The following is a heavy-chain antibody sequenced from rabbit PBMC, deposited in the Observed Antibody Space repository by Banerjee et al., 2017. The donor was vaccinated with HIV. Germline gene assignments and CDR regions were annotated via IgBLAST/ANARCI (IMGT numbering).Heavy chain of an antibody. Sequence: QLVESGGGLVQPGGSLKVSCKASGFDFSTYYMSWVRQAPGKGLEWIGYIDPVFAGTYYASWVNGRFTISSHNAQNTLYLQLNSLTAADTATYFCARWHPSYYFNLWGPGTLVTVS. CDR3: ARWHPSYYFNL. J-gene: IGHJ4*01. CDR2: IDPVFAGT. D-gene: IGHD3-3*01. CDR1: GFDFSTYY. V-gene: IGHV1S7*01.